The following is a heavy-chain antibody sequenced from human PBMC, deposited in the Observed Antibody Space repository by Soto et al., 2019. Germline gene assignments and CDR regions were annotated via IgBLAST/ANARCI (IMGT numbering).Heavy chain of an antibody. CDR2: ISTNNGNT. Sequence: ASVKVSCKASGYIFTSYGITWVRQTPGHGLEWRGWISTNNGNTNYAEKLQGRVSMSTDTSTSTAYMDLRSLRSDATAVYYCARDRPVGIGGILAYNWSDPWGHGALVTV. CDR1: GYIFTSYG. D-gene: IGHD2-15*01. J-gene: IGHJ5*02. V-gene: IGHV1-18*04. CDR3: ARDRPVGIGGILAYNWSDP.